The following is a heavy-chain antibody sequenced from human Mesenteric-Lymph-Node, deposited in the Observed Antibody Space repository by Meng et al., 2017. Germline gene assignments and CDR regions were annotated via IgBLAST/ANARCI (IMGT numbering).Heavy chain of an antibody. D-gene: IGHD6-13*01. CDR3: ARDAVIAAAGRSPFDY. J-gene: IGHJ4*02. CDR1: GFTFSDYN. Sequence: GESLKISCAASGFTFSDYNMNWVRQAPGKGLEWVSSISSSSAYIFYAHSVKGRFTISRDNAKNSLYLQMNSLRAEDTAVYYCARDAVIAAAGRSPFDYWGQGTLVTVSS. V-gene: IGHV3-21*01. CDR2: ISSSSAYI.